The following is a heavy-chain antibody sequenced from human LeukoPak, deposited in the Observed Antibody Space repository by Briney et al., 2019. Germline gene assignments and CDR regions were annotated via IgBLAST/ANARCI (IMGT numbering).Heavy chain of an antibody. CDR1: TDSFSSHY. D-gene: IGHD4-17*01. CDR3: ARDVVTVTKGFDI. V-gene: IGHV4-59*11. CDR2: ISYIGST. J-gene: IGHJ3*02. Sequence: SETLSLTCAVSTDSFSSHYWTWIRQPPGKGLEWIGYISYIGSTNYNPSLKSRVTISIDTSKNQFSLKLSSVTAADTAVYYCARDVVTVTKGFDIWGQGTMVSVYS.